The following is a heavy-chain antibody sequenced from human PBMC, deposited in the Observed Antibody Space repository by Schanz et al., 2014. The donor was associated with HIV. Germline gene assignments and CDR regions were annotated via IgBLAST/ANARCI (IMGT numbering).Heavy chain of an antibody. CDR1: GGSFSVYS. Sequence: VQLQEWGAGLLKPSETLSLTCAVYGGSFSVYSWSWIRQPPGKGLQWIGEINHSGSTNYNPSLKSRVTISVDTSKNQFSLRLNSVTAADTAVYYCARTPYYFDYWGQGTLVTVSS. V-gene: IGHV4-34*01. CDR3: ARTPYYFDY. J-gene: IGHJ4*02. CDR2: INHSGST.